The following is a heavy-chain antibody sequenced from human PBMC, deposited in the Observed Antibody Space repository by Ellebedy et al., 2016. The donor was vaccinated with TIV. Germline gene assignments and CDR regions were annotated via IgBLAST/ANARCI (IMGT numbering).Heavy chain of an antibody. D-gene: IGHD3-16*01. CDR3: AFYSVNSAYGY. CDR1: GFSFRDYW. V-gene: IGHV3-74*01. J-gene: IGHJ4*02. CDR2: IDTGGSTI. Sequence: GESLKISXAASGFSFRDYWMHWVRQAPGEGLVWLSRIDTGGSTIDYADSVKGRFTIFRDNSKNTLYLQMNSLRAEDTAVYYCAFYSVNSAYGYWGQGTPVTVSS.